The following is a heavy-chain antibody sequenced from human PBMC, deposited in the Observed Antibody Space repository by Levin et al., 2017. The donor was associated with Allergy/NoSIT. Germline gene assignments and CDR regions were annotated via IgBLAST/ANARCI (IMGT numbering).Heavy chain of an antibody. CDR2: INPNSGGT. CDR1: GYTFTAYY. CDR3: AREWPANYDAFDI. Sequence: ASVKVSCKASGYTFTAYYVHWVRQAPGQGLEWMGRINPNSGGTNYAQKFQGRVTMTRDTSISTAYMEVKRLTSDDTAIFYCAREWPANYDAFDIWGQGTMVTVSS. D-gene: IGHD2-2*01. V-gene: IGHV1-2*06. J-gene: IGHJ3*02.